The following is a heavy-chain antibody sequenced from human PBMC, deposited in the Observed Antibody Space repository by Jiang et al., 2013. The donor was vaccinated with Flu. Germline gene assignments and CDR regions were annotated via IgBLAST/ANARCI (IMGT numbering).Heavy chain of an antibody. D-gene: IGHD3-9*01. V-gene: IGHV1-69*01. CDR3: ARPAYYDILTGYYRALDY. Sequence: RQAPGQGLEWMGGIIPIFGTANYAQKFQGRVTITADESTSTAYMELSSLRSEDTAVYYCARPAYYDILTGYYRALDYWGQGTLVTVSS. J-gene: IGHJ4*02. CDR2: IIPIFGTA.